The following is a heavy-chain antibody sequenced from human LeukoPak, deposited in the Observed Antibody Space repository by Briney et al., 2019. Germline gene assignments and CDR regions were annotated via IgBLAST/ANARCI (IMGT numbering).Heavy chain of an antibody. V-gene: IGHV3-21*01. J-gene: IGHJ4*02. CDR1: GFTFSSYS. Sequence: GGSLRLSCAASGFTFSSYSMNWVRQAPGKGLEWVSFISSSRSYIYYADSVKGRFTISRDNAKNSLYLQMNSLRAEDTAVYYCARDMGQLVREGFDYWGQGTLVTVSS. CDR2: ISSSRSYI. CDR3: ARDMGQLVREGFDY. D-gene: IGHD6-6*01.